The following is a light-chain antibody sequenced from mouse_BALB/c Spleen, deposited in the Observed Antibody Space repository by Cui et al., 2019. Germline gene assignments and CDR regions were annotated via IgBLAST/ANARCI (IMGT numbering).Light chain of an antibody. J-gene: IGKJ5*01. CDR2: STS. V-gene: IGKV4-79*01. CDR3: HQWSSYPLT. CDR1: SSVSSSY. Sequence: QIVLTQSPAIMSASPGEKVTLTCSASSSVSSSYLYWYQQKPGSSPKRWIYSTSNLASGVPARFSGSGSGTSYSLTISSMEAEDAASYFCHQWSSYPLTFGAGTKLELK.